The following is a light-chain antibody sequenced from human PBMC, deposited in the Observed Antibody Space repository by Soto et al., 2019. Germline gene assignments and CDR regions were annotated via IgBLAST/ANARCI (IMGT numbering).Light chain of an antibody. CDR1: QSLLHSNGYDY. Sequence: DIVMTQSPLSLPVTPGEPASISCRSSQSLLHSNGYDYLDLYLQKPGQSPQLLIYLGSNRASGVPDRFSGSGSGTDFTLKISRVEPEDVGVYYCMQALQTRTFGQGTKVDIK. CDR2: LGS. CDR3: MQALQTRT. J-gene: IGKJ1*01. V-gene: IGKV2-28*01.